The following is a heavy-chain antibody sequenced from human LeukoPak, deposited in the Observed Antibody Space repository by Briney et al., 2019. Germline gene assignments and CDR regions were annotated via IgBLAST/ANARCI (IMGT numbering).Heavy chain of an antibody. V-gene: IGHV3-66*01. Sequence: GGSLKLSCTASGFTFSSYAMNWVRQAPGQGLEWVSVIFSGGNTDYADSVKGRFTVSRDNSKNTLYLLMNSLRAEDTAVYYWYRDARSSSSRRTTFYHYGFDVWGQGTTVTVSS. CDR1: GFTFSSYA. J-gene: IGHJ6*02. CDR2: IFSGGNT. D-gene: IGHD6-13*01. CDR3: YRDARSSSSRRTTFYHYGFDV.